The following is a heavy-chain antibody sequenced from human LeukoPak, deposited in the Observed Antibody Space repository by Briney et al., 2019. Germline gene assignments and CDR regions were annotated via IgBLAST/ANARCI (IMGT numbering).Heavy chain of an antibody. CDR3: ARGSSSLEWLLYLDYYYMDV. D-gene: IGHD3-3*01. CDR1: GGSVSSGSYH. CDR2: IYYSGST. V-gene: IGHV4-61*01. Sequence: SETLSLTCTVSGGSVSSGSYHWSWIRQPPGKGLEWIGYIYYSGSTNYNPSLKSRVTISVDTSKNQFSLKLSSVTAADTAVYYCARGSSSLEWLLYLDYYYMDVWGKGTTVTVSS. J-gene: IGHJ6*03.